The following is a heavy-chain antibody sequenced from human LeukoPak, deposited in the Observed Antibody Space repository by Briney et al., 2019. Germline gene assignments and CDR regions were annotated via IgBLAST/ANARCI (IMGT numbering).Heavy chain of an antibody. Sequence: GGSLRLSCEASGFTFSSYAMSWVRQAPGKGLEWVSAISGSGGSTYYADSVKGRFTISRDNSKNTLYLQMNSLRAEDTAVYYCAKNTQYSGYYDCWGQGTLVAVSS. CDR3: AKNTQYSGYYDC. J-gene: IGHJ4*02. CDR2: ISGSGGST. V-gene: IGHV3-23*01. CDR1: GFTFSSYA. D-gene: IGHD6-6*01.